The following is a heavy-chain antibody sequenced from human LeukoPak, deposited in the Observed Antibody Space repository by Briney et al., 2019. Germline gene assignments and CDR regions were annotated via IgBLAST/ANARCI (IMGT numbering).Heavy chain of an antibody. D-gene: IGHD1-26*01. V-gene: IGHV3-23*01. CDR3: AKDQSGGSYTDY. J-gene: IGHJ4*02. CDR1: GFTFSNYV. Sequence: GGSLRLSCAASGFTFSNYVMGWVRQDPGKGLQWVSIINGSGSFTSYADSVKGRLTISRDNSKNTLYLQMNSLRAEDTAVYYCAKDQSGGSYTDYWGQGTLVTVSS. CDR2: INGSGSFT.